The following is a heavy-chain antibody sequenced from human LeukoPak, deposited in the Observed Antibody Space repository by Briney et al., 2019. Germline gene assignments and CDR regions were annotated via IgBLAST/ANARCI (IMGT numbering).Heavy chain of an antibody. V-gene: IGHV3-30*02. CDR1: GFSFSSYG. D-gene: IGHD3-22*01. CDR2: ILYDGSNK. Sequence: GGSMRLSCAASGFSFSSYGMHWVRQAPGKGLEWVAFILYDGSNKYYADSVKGRFTISRDNSKNTLYLQMNSLRAEDTAVYYCAKDRSYYDSSGYIYYFDYWGQGTLVTVSS. J-gene: IGHJ4*02. CDR3: AKDRSYYDSSGYIYYFDY.